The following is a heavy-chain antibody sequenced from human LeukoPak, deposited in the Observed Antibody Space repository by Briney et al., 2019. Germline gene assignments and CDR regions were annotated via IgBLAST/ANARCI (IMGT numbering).Heavy chain of an antibody. Sequence: PSQTLSLTCTVSGGSISSGSYYWSWIRQPAGKGLEWIGRIYTSGSTNYNPSLKSRVTISVDTSKNQFSLKLSSVTAADTAVYYCAREYGYYSNYRHPPNGAFDIWGQGTMVTVSS. CDR2: IYTSGST. V-gene: IGHV4-61*02. CDR1: GGSISSGSYY. J-gene: IGHJ3*02. D-gene: IGHD4-11*01. CDR3: AREYGYYSNYRHPPNGAFDI.